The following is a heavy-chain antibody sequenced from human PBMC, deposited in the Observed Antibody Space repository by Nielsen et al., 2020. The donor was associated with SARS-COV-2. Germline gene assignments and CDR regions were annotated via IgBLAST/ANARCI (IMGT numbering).Heavy chain of an antibody. CDR2: ISSSGSTI. CDR1: RFPFSGYS. Sequence: GESLKISCAASRFPFSGYSMNWVRQAPGKGLEWVSYISSSGSTIYYADSVKGRFTISRDNAKNSLYLQMNSLRAEDTAVYYCARERSRYYFDYWGQGTLVTVSS. J-gene: IGHJ4*02. CDR3: ARERSRYYFDY. V-gene: IGHV3-48*04.